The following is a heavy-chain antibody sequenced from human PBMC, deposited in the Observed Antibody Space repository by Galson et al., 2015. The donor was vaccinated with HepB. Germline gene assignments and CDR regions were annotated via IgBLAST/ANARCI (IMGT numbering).Heavy chain of an antibody. CDR2: IGVNDGSI. CDR3: AKGRPERPPEHRGYDLPDY. Sequence: SLRLSCAASGFTFRSYAMAWVRQAPGKGLEWVSGIGVNDGSIYYANSVKGRFTISRDNSKNTLYLQVNGLRVEDTTIYYCAKGRPERPPEHRGYDLPDYWGQGTLVTVSS. J-gene: IGHJ4*02. D-gene: IGHD5-12*01. V-gene: IGHV3-23*01. CDR1: GFTFRSYA.